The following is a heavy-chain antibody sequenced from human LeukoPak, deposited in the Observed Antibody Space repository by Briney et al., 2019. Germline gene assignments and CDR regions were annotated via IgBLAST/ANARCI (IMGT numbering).Heavy chain of an antibody. Sequence: GGSLTLSCAASGFTVSSNYMSWVRQAPGKGLEWVSVIYSGGSTYYADSVKGRFTISRDNSKNTLYLQMNSLRAEDTAVYYCARDSAGGSSYDYFDYWGQGTLVTVSS. D-gene: IGHD1-26*01. V-gene: IGHV3-66*01. CDR3: ARDSAGGSSYDYFDY. CDR2: IYSGGST. J-gene: IGHJ4*02. CDR1: GFTVSSNY.